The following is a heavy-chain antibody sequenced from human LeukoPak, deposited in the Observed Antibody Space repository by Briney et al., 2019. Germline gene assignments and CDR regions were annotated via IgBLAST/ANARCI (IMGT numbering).Heavy chain of an antibody. J-gene: IGHJ4*02. D-gene: IGHD4-17*01. CDR1: GYTLTELS. Sequence: ASVKVSCKVSGYTLTELSMHWVRQAPGKGLEWMGGFDPEDGETIYAQKFQGRVTMTEDTSTDTAYMELSSLRSEDTAVYYCARDGDYGDYSPSFDYWGQGTLVTVSS. CDR2: FDPEDGET. V-gene: IGHV1-24*01. CDR3: ARDGDYGDYSPSFDY.